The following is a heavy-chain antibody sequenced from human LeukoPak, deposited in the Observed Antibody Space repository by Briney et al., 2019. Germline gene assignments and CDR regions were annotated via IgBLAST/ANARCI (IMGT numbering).Heavy chain of an antibody. CDR1: GFTFSSYG. D-gene: IGHD3-10*02. Sequence: GGSLRLSCAASGFTFSSYGMHWVRQAPGKGLEWVAFIRNDGSNKYYADSVKGRFTISRDNSKNTLYLQMNSLRPEDTAVYYCAELGITMIGGVWGKGTTVTISS. J-gene: IGHJ6*04. CDR2: IRNDGSNK. V-gene: IGHV3-30*02. CDR3: AELGITMIGGV.